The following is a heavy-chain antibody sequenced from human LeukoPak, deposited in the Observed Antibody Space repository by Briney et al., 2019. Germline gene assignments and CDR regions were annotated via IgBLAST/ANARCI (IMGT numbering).Heavy chain of an antibody. J-gene: IGHJ4*02. CDR2: IGTSSSTT. Sequence: GGSLRLSCAASGFTFSNFAMSWVRQAPGKGLEWVSTIGTSSSTTFYADSVKGRFTISRDNSENTLYLQMSRLRAEDTALYYCTEGRSGMSNWGQGTLVTVSS. CDR3: TEGRSGMSN. CDR1: GFTFSNFA. D-gene: IGHD6-13*01. V-gene: IGHV3-23*01.